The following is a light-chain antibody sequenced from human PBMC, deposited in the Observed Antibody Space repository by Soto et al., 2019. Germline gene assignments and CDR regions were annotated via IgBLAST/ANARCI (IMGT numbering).Light chain of an antibody. J-gene: IGKJ5*01. Sequence: EIVLTQSPATLSLSPGETATLSCRASESLSTYLGWYQQKPGQAPRLLIYGVSSRATGVPDRFSGSGSGTDFTLTIGSLEPEDFAVYYCRQRSNWPITFGQGTRLEIK. CDR3: RQRSNWPIT. CDR1: ESLSTY. V-gene: IGKV3-11*01. CDR2: GVS.